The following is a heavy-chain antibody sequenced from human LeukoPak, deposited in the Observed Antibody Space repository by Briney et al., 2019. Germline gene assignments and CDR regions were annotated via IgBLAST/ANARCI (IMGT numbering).Heavy chain of an antibody. Sequence: GRSLRLSCAASGFTFSSYAMHWVRQAPGKGLEWVAVISYDGSNKYYADSVKGRFTISRDNSKNTLYLQMNSLRAEDTAVYYCARDSRARHYYDSSGYSDYWGQGTLVTVSS. V-gene: IGHV3-30*04. J-gene: IGHJ4*02. CDR3: ARDSRARHYYDSSGYSDY. D-gene: IGHD3-22*01. CDR2: ISYDGSNK. CDR1: GFTFSSYA.